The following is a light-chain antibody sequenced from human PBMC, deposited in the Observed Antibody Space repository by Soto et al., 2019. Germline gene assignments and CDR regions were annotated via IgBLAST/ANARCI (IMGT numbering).Light chain of an antibody. CDR3: QSYDSSLSGVV. CDR1: SSNIGAGYD. J-gene: IGLJ2*01. Sequence: QSALTQPPSVSGAPGQRVNISCTGSSSNIGAGYDVHWYQQLPGTAPKLLIYGNSNRPSGVPDRFSGSKSGTSASLAITGLQAEDDADYYCQSYDSSLSGVVFGGGTKLTVL. V-gene: IGLV1-40*01. CDR2: GNS.